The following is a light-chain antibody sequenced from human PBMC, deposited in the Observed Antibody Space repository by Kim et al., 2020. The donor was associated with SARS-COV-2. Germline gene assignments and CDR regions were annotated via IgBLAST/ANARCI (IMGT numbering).Light chain of an antibody. Sequence: GQRVTMACSGSSSAIGSNYVYWYNHVPGTAPKLLIYKNNQRPSGVPDRFSGSKSGTSASLAISGLQSEDEADYYCATWDDSLRGWVFGGGTQLTVL. J-gene: IGLJ3*02. CDR2: KNN. V-gene: IGLV1-47*01. CDR1: SSAIGSNY. CDR3: ATWDDSLRGWV.